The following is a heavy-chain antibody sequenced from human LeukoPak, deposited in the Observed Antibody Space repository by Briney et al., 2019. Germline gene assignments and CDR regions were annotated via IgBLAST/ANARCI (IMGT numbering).Heavy chain of an antibody. Sequence: SVKVSCKASGGTFSSYAISWVRQAPGQGLEWMGGIIPIFGTANYAQKFQGRVTITADESTSTAYMELSSLRSEDTAVYYCARDLERIAAAGMGWFGPWGQGTLVTVSS. V-gene: IGHV1-69*13. CDR3: ARDLERIAAAGMGWFGP. D-gene: IGHD6-13*01. J-gene: IGHJ5*02. CDR2: IIPIFGTA. CDR1: GGTFSSYA.